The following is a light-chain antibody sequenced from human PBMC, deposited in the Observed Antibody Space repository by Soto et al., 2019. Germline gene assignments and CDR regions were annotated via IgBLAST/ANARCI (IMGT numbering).Light chain of an antibody. J-gene: IGKJ1*01. V-gene: IGKV3-15*01. Sequence: ERVMTQSPATLSVSPGERATLSFTASPSVNSHLAWYQQKPGQAPRRLIYGASTRATGIPARFSGSGSGTEFTGTISSLQSEEFAVYYCQQFNNWPRTFGQGTNVEIK. CDR3: QQFNNWPRT. CDR2: GAS. CDR1: PSVNSH.